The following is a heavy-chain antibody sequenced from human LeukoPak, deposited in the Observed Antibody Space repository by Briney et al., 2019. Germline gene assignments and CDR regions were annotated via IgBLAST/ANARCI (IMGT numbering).Heavy chain of an antibody. CDR1: GYTFTSYG. CDR2: ISAYNGNT. D-gene: IGHD3-9*01. V-gene: IGHV1-18*01. CDR3: ARDGFLRYFDWLSPKDNAFDI. J-gene: IGHJ3*02. Sequence: ASVKVSCKASGYTFTSYGISWVRQAPGQGLEWMGWISAYNGNTNYAQKLQGRVTMTTDTSTSTAYMELRSLRSDDTAVYYCARDGFLRYFDWLSPKDNAFDIWGQGTMVTVSS.